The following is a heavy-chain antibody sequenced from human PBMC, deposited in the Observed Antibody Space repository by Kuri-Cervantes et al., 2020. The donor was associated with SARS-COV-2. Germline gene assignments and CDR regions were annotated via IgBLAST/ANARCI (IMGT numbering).Heavy chain of an antibody. CDR2: IYTSGST. CDR3: ARVRRWLQSNDAFDI. CDR1: GGSISGGSYY. D-gene: IGHD5-24*01. J-gene: IGHJ3*02. V-gene: IGHV4-61*02. Sequence: SETLSLTCTVSGGSISGGSYYWSWIRQPAGKGLEWIGRIYTSGSTNYNPSLKSRVTISVDTSKNQFSLKLSSVTAADTAVYYCARVRRWLQSNDAFDIWGQGTMVTVSS.